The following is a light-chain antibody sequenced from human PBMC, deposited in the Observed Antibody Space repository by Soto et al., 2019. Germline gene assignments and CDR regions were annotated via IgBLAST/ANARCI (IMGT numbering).Light chain of an antibody. Sequence: QPVLTQPPSVSGAPGQRVTISCTGSSSNIGAGYDVHWYQQLPGTAPKLLIYGNSNRPSGVPDRFSGSKSGTSASLAITGLQAEDEADYHCQSYDSSLSASVFGTGTKLTVL. CDR3: QSYDSSLSASV. J-gene: IGLJ1*01. CDR2: GNS. V-gene: IGLV1-40*01. CDR1: SSNIGAGYD.